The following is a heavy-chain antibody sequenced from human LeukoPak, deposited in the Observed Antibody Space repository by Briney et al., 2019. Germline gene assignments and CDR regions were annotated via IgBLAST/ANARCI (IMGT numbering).Heavy chain of an antibody. V-gene: IGHV3-7*03. Sequence: GGSLRLSCEGSAFIFSGHWMNWVRQTPGKGLEWVASIKEDGSERQYVDSVKGRFSISRDNTKGSLFLQLNSLRAEDTAVYYCANPGQRYYYYGMDVWGQGTTVTVSS. CDR1: AFIFSGHW. J-gene: IGHJ6*02. CDR3: ANPGQRYYYYGMDV. CDR2: IKEDGSER.